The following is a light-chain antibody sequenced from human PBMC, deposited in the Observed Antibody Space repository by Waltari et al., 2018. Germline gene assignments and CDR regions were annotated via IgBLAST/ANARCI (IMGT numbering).Light chain of an antibody. CDR1: QSVSSN. J-gene: IGKJ1*01. CDR3: QQYSNWPRT. V-gene: IGKV3-15*01. CDR2: GAS. Sequence: EIVMTQSPATLSVSPGERATLFCTASQSVSSNLAWYQQKPGQAPRLLIYGASTRATGIPARFSGSGSGTEFTLTISSLQSEDFAVYYCQQYSNWPRTFGQGTKVEIK.